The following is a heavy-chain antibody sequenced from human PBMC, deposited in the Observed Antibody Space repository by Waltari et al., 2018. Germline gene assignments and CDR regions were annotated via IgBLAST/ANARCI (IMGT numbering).Heavy chain of an antibody. CDR3: AKDQAEWLVLDGYFDS. CDR1: GFNFSNYA. D-gene: IGHD6-19*01. Sequence: EVQLLESGGDLEQPGGSLRISCVGSGFNFSNYAMTWVRQAPGKGLGGVSTMSGTGDYTYYADSVKGRFTISRDNSKNTVFLHMNNLRVEDTAIYFCAKDQAEWLVLDGYFDSWGQGTPVTVSS. J-gene: IGHJ4*02. V-gene: IGHV3-23*01. CDR2: MSGTGDYT.